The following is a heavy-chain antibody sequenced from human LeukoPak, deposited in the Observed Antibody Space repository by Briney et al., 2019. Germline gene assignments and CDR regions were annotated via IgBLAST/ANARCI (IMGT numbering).Heavy chain of an antibody. V-gene: IGHV3-7*01. CDR3: ADVDASA. D-gene: IGHD2-15*01. J-gene: IGHJ5*02. Sequence: GWSLRLSCAASGFTFSNCWMSWVRQAPGKGLEWVASIIPDGSAKFYVDSVKGRFTISRDNAKSSLYLQVNSLRVEDTAVYYCADVDASAWGQGTLVTVSS. CDR1: GFTFSNCW. CDR2: IIPDGSAK.